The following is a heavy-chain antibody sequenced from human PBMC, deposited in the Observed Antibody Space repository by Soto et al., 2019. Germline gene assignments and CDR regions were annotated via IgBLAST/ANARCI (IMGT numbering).Heavy chain of an antibody. CDR2: ISAYNGNT. Sequence: ASVKVSCKASGHTFTSYGISWVRQAPGQGLEWMGWISAYNGNTNYAQKLQGRVTMTTDTSTSTAYMELRSLRSDDTAVYYCARXRDTYYDILTGYDAFDIWGQGTMVTVSS. J-gene: IGHJ3*02. CDR1: GHTFTSYG. CDR3: ARXRDTYYDILTGYDAFDI. D-gene: IGHD3-9*01. V-gene: IGHV1-18*01.